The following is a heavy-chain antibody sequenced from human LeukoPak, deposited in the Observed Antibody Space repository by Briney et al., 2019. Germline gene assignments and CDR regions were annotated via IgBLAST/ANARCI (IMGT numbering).Heavy chain of an antibody. Sequence: GGSLRLSCPASGFTFSDYYMSWIRQAPGKGLEWVSYISSSSSYTNYADSVKGRFTISRDNAKNSLYLQMNSLRAEDTAVYYCASSDYGDYILDYWGQGTLVTVSS. V-gene: IGHV3-11*06. CDR3: ASSDYGDYILDY. CDR1: GFTFSDYY. CDR2: ISSSSSYT. J-gene: IGHJ4*02. D-gene: IGHD4-17*01.